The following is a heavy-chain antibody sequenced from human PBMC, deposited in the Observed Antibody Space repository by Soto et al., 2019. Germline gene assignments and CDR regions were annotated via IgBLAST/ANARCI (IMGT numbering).Heavy chain of an antibody. J-gene: IGHJ4*02. D-gene: IGHD3-16*02. CDR2: ISYDGSEK. CDR3: AKALGELSPESYDY. Sequence: QVHLVESGGGVVQPGRSLRLSCAASGFTFSYCAMHWVRQAPGKGLEWVAVISYDGSEKYYADSVKGRFTISRDNSKNTLSLQMNSLRADDTAVYYCAKALGELSPESYDYWGQGTLITVSS. V-gene: IGHV3-30*18. CDR1: GFTFSYCA.